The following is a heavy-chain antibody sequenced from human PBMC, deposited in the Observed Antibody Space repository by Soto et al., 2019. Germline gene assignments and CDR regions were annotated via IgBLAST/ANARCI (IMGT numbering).Heavy chain of an antibody. CDR2: ISYDGSNK. V-gene: IGHV3-30-3*01. CDR1: GFTFSSYA. Sequence: QVQLVESGGGVVQPGRSLRLSCAASGFTFSSYAMHWVRQAPGKALEWVAVISYDGSNKYYADSVKGRFTISRDNSKNTLYLQMNSLRAEDTAVYYCARDVPTKTYYYDSSGPPGADYWGQGTLVTVSS. J-gene: IGHJ4*02. CDR3: ARDVPTKTYYYDSSGPPGADY. D-gene: IGHD3-22*01.